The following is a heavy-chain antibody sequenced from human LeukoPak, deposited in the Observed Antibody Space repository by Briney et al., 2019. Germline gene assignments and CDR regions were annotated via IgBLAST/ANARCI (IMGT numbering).Heavy chain of an antibody. V-gene: IGHV3-30-3*01. CDR1: GFTFSSYA. J-gene: IGHJ3*02. CDR2: ISYDGSNK. Sequence: PGGSLRLSCAASGFTFSSYAMHWVRQAPGKGLEWVAVISYDGSNKYYADSVKGRFTISRDNSKNTLYLQMNSLRAEDTAVYYCARDRSYDAFDIWGQGTMVTVSS. CDR3: ARDRSYDAFDI.